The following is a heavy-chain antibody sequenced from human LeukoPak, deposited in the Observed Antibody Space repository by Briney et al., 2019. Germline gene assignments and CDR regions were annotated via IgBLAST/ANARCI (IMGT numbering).Heavy chain of an antibody. J-gene: IGHJ5*02. Sequence: ASVKVSCKASGYKFTSYGISWVRQAPGQGLDCMGWISAYNGNTNYAHNLRGRVTMATDTSTSTAYMELRSLRSDDTAVYYCARGATENWFDPWGQGTLVTVSS. CDR3: ARGATENWFDP. V-gene: IGHV1-18*01. CDR2: ISAYNGNT. CDR1: GYKFTSYG. D-gene: IGHD5-12*01.